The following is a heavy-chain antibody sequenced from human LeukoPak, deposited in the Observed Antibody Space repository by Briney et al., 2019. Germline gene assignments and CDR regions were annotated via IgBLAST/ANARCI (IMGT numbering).Heavy chain of an antibody. CDR3: ARGFLWHFDY. CDR2: IYYSGST. CDR1: GGSISSGGYY. J-gene: IGHJ4*02. V-gene: IGHV4-31*03. D-gene: IGHD3-3*01. Sequence: SETLSLTCTVSGGSISSGGYYWSWIRQHPGKGLEWIGYIYYSGSTYYNPSLKSRVTISVDRSKNQFSLKLSSVTAADTAVYYCARGFLWHFDYWGQGTLVTVSS.